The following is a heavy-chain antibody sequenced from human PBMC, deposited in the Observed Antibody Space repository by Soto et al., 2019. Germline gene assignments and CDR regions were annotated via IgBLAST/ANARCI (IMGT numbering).Heavy chain of an antibody. CDR1: VGSISSSSYY. V-gene: IGHV4-39*01. CDR3: ATLPLWAARRRAAFDY. CDR2: IYYSGST. D-gene: IGHD6-6*01. Sequence: SETLSLTCTVSVGSISSSSYYWGWIRQPPGKGLEWIGSIYYSGSTYYNPSLKSRVTISVDTSKNQFSLKLSSVTAADTAVYYCATLPLWAARRRAAFDYWGQGTLVTVSS. J-gene: IGHJ4*02.